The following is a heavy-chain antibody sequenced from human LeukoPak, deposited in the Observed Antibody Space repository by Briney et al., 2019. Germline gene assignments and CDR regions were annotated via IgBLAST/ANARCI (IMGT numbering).Heavy chain of an antibody. CDR2: INHSGST. V-gene: IGHV4-34*01. J-gene: IGHJ4*02. D-gene: IGHD3-22*01. CDR1: GGSFSGYY. CDR3: ARTRRRAYYYDSSGYKSRPFFDY. Sequence: SETLSLTCAVYGGSFSGYYWSWIRQPPGKGLEWIGEINHSGSTNYNPSLKSRVTISVDPSMNQFSLKLSSVTAADTAVYYCARTRRRAYYYDSSGYKSRPFFDYWGQGTLVTVSS.